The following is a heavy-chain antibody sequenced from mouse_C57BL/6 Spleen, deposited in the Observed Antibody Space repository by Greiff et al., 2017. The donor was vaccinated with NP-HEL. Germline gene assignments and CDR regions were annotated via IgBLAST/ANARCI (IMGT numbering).Heavy chain of an antibody. J-gene: IGHJ2*01. Sequence: VQLQQSGPVLVKPGASVKMSCKASGYTFTDYYMNWVKQSHGKSLEWIGVINPYNGGTSYNQKFKGKATLTVDKSSSTAYMGLNSLTSEDSAVYYCARRGLGRADYWGQGTTLTVSS. CDR2: INPYNGGT. CDR1: GYTFTDYY. D-gene: IGHD4-1*01. V-gene: IGHV1-19*01. CDR3: ARRGLGRADY.